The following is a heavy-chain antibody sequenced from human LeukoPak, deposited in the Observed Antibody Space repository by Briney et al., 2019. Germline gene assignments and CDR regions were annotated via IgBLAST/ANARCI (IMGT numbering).Heavy chain of an antibody. Sequence: GGSLRLSCEASGFTVSKFWMHWVRQAPGKGLEWVARIDADAYSTNYADSVNGRFTISRDTAKNTLYLQMDSLRAEDSAVYYCERVSGYTYGRYYYMDVWGKGTTLIVSS. CDR3: ERVSGYTYGRYYYMDV. J-gene: IGHJ6*03. D-gene: IGHD5-18*01. CDR2: IDADAYST. V-gene: IGHV3-74*01. CDR1: GFTVSKFW.